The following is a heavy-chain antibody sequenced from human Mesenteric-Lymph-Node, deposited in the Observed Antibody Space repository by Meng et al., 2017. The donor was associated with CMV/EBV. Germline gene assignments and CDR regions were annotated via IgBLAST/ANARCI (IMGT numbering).Heavy chain of an antibody. CDR1: GVSGTSVAYH. V-gene: IGHV4-61*08. CDR3: AKSRSSTPGIVDD. J-gene: IGHJ4*02. D-gene: IGHD2/OR15-2a*01. CDR2: IYGTGIT. Sequence: RHGSGQGLVKPSGTLSLTCIGSGVSGTSVAYHWSWIRQSPGKGLEWIGYIYGTGITIYNPSLKSRVTILLETSKNQFSLKLNSVTTADTAVYYCAKSRSSTPGIVDDWGQGTLVTVSS.